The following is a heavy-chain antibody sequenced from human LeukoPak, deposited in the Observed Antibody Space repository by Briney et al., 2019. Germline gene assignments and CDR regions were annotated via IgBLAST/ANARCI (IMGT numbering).Heavy chain of an antibody. J-gene: IGHJ6*02. CDR2: INHSGST. CDR1: GGSFIGYQ. V-gene: IGHV4-34*01. D-gene: IGHD1-1*01. CDR3: ARPGQLGSLYYGMDV. Sequence: SETLSLTCAVYGGSFIGYQWSWIRQPPGKGLECIGEINHSGSTNYNPSLKSRVTMSVDTSKNQFSLKLSSVTAADTAVYYCARPGQLGSLYYGMDVWGQGTTVTVS.